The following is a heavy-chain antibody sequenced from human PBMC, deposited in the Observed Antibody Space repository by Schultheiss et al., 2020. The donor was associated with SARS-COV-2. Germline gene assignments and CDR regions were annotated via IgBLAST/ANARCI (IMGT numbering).Heavy chain of an antibody. CDR1: GYTFTSYG. J-gene: IGHJ1*01. CDR2: INPNSGGT. D-gene: IGHD6-19*01. CDR3: ARQSSGWYRSLYFQH. V-gene: IGHV1-18*01. Sequence: GESLKISCKASGYTFTSYGISWVRQAPGQGLEWMGWINPNSGGTNYAQKFKGRVTMTRDTSTSTAYMELRSLRSDDTAVYYCARQSSGWYRSLYFQHWGQGTLVTVSS.